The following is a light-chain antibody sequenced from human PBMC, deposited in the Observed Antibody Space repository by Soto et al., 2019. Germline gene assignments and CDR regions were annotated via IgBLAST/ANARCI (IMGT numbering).Light chain of an antibody. J-gene: IGKJ1*01. CDR2: KAS. Sequence: DIQMTQSPSTLSASVGDRVTITCRASQSISYWLAWYQQKPVKAPNLLIYKASTLESGVPSRFSGSGSGTEFTLTISSLQPDDFPTYCCQLYNIYWTFGQGTKVEIK. V-gene: IGKV1-5*03. CDR3: QLYNIYWT. CDR1: QSISYW.